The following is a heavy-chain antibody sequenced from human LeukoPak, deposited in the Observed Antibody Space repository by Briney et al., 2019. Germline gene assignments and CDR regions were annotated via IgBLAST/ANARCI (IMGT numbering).Heavy chain of an antibody. CDR1: GLTFCDYW. CDR2: IKQDGSET. Sequence: GGSLRLSCEASGLTFCDYWMTWVRQAPGKGPECVANIKQDGSETHYVDSVKGRFAIFRDNAKNSLSLQMNSLRVEDTAMYYCATYWRYFDWLLLDTWGLGTMVIVSS. J-gene: IGHJ3*02. D-gene: IGHD3-9*01. V-gene: IGHV3-7*05. CDR3: ATYWRYFDWLLLDT.